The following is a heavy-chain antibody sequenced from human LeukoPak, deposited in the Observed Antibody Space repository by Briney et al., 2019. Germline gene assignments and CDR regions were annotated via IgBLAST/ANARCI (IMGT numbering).Heavy chain of an antibody. CDR2: INGGSGNT. V-gene: IGHV1-3*01. CDR3: ANPRYDSSGYYYVD. Sequence: ALVKVSCKASGYTFIDYTMHWLRQAPGQRLDWMGWINGGSGNTKYSPEFQGRVTITRDTSASTGYMELSSLRSEDTAVYYCANPRYDSSGYYYVDWGQGTLVTVSS. J-gene: IGHJ4*02. CDR1: GYTFIDYT. D-gene: IGHD3-22*01.